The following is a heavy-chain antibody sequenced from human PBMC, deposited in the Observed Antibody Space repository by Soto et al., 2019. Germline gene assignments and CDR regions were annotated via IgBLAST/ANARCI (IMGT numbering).Heavy chain of an antibody. D-gene: IGHD3-3*01. CDR2: TYYSGST. J-gene: IGHJ6*03. CDR1: DGSIGSTY. CDR3: AGCHYDFWSGYYPAMDV. V-gene: IGHV4-59*01. Sequence: PSKTMSHTCTVSDGSIGSTYRSWIRQCKGKGLEWIGYTYYSGSTNYNPSLKSRVTISVDTSKNQFSLKLSSVTAADTAVYYCAGCHYDFWSGYYPAMDVWGKGTTGTVS.